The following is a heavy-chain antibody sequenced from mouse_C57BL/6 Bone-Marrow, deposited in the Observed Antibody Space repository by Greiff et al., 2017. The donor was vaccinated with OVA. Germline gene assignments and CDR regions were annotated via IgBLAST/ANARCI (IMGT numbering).Heavy chain of an antibody. Sequence: EVKVVESGGGLVQPKGSLKLSCAASGFSFNTYAMNWVRQAPGKGLEWVARIRSKSNNYATYYADSVKDRFTISRDDSESMLYLQMNNLKTEDTAMYYCVSPPLRSYAMDYWGQGTSVTVSS. CDR3: VSPPLRSYAMDY. D-gene: IGHD1-1*01. CDR1: GFSFNTYA. V-gene: IGHV10-1*01. CDR2: IRSKSNNYAT. J-gene: IGHJ4*01.